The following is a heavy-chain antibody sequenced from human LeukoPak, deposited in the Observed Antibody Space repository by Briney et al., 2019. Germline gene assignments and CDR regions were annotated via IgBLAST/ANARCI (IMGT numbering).Heavy chain of an antibody. D-gene: IGHD3-22*01. Sequence: KCGESLKISCKGSGYIFTSYWIGWVRQLPGKGLEWMGIIYPGDSDTRYSPSFQGQVTISADKSISTAYLQWSSLKASDTAMYYCARQFGYDSSGYFTGDNWFDPWGQGTLVTVSS. V-gene: IGHV5-51*01. CDR3: ARQFGYDSSGYFTGDNWFDP. CDR1: GYIFTSYW. CDR2: IYPGDSDT. J-gene: IGHJ5*02.